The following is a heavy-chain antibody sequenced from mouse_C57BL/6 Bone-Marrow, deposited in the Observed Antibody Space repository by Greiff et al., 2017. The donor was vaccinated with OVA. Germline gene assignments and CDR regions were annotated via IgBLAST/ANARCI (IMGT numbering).Heavy chain of an antibody. CDR1: GISITTGNYR. CDR2: IYYSGTI. Sequence: DVKLQESGPGLVKPSQTVFLTCTVTGISITTGNYRWSWIRQFPGNKLEWIGYIYYSGTITYNPSLTSRTTITRDTPKNQFFLEMNSLTAEDTATYYCARGRGSNFYAMDYWGQGTSVTVSS. CDR3: ARGRGSNFYAMDY. J-gene: IGHJ4*01. V-gene: IGHV3-5*01. D-gene: IGHD2-5*01.